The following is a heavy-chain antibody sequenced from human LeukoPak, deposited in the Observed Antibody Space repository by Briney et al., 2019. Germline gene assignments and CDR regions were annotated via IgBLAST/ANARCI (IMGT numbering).Heavy chain of an antibody. J-gene: IGHJ4*02. D-gene: IGHD3-16*02. CDR2: INHSGSI. CDR3: ARHWTYYDYVWGSYRPYYFDY. V-gene: IGHV4-34*01. CDR1: GGSFSGYY. Sequence: PSETLSLTCAVYGGSFSGYYWSWIRQPPGKGLEWIGEINHSGSINYNPSLKSRVTISVDTSKNQFSLKLSSVTAADTAVYYCARHWTYYDYVWGSYRPYYFDYWGQGTLVTVSS.